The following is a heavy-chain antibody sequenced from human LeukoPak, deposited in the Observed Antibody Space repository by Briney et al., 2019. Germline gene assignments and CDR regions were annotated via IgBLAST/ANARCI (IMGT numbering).Heavy chain of an antibody. Sequence: SVKVSCKASGGTFSSYAISWVRQAPGQGLEWMGGIIPFFGSANYAQKFQGRVTITADESTSTAYMELSSLRSEDTAVYYCARVIAAARYDYYYMDVWGKGTTVTVSS. CDR1: GGTFSSYA. V-gene: IGHV1-69*13. D-gene: IGHD6-25*01. CDR3: ARVIAAARYDYYYMDV. J-gene: IGHJ6*03. CDR2: IIPFFGSA.